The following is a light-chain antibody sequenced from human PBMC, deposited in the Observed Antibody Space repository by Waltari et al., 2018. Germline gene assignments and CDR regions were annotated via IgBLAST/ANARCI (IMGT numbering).Light chain of an antibody. CDR3: CSYAGSSPHVV. V-gene: IGLV2-23*01. CDR1: TSDIGNYDY. CDR2: EGT. J-gene: IGLJ2*01. Sequence: QSALTQPASVSGSPGQSITISCTGTTSDIGNYDYVSWYQQHPGKAPKLLIYEGTNRPSGVSTRFSGSKSGSTASLTISGLQAEDEADYYCCSYAGSSPHVVFGGGTKLTVL.